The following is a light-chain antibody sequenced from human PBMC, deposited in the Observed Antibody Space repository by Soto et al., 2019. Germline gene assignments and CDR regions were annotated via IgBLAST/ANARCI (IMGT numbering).Light chain of an antibody. CDR3: QQYGSSGT. CDR1: RTVSSSY. CDR2: DAS. J-gene: IGKJ1*01. Sequence: ELVLTQSPGTLSLSPGERATLSCRASRTVSSSYLAWYQQKPGQAPRLLIYDASNRATGIPARFSGSGSGTDFTLTISRLEPEDFAVYYCQQYGSSGTFGQGTKVDIK. V-gene: IGKV3-20*01.